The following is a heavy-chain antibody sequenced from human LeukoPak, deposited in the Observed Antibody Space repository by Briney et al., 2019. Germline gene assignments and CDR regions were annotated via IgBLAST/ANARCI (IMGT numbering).Heavy chain of an antibody. D-gene: IGHD3-16*02. J-gene: IGHJ5*01. CDR2: INPNTGNP. V-gene: IGHV7-4-1*02. Sequence: ASVKVSCKTSGYTFTNYAMNWVRQAPGQGLEWMGWINPNTGNPTYAQGFTGRVVFSLDTSVTTTYLQISGLKAEDTAVYYCARAYQRLGGLSFPDSWGQGTLVTVSS. CDR3: ARAYQRLGGLSFPDS. CDR1: GYTFTNYA.